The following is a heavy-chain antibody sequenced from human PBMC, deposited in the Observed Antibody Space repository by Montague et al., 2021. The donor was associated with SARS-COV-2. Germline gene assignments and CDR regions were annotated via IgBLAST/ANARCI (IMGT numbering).Heavy chain of an antibody. CDR1: GASIRGNP. J-gene: IGHJ1*01. CDR3: ARFVKTGTTSAFDR. D-gene: IGHD3-3*02. Sequence: SETLSLTCGVFGASIRGNPWSWLRKRPGKGLEWIGDVRDTGTTNYSPSVRSRANIFVDTSKAQFSLTLTSVNTADTAVYYCARFVKTGTTSAFDRWGQGTLVIVSS. V-gene: IGHV4-59*12. CDR2: VRDTGTT.